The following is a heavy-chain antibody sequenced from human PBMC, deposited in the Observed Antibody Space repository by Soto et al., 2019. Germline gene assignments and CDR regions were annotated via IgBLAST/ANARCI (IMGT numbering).Heavy chain of an antibody. D-gene: IGHD3-10*01. CDR1: GGSISSSNW. J-gene: IGHJ6*02. CDR2: IYHSGST. CDR3: ARERAFGESSPGYYYYGMDV. V-gene: IGHV4-4*02. Sequence: QVQLQESGPGLVKPSGTLSLTCAVSGGSISSSNWWSWVRQTPGKGLEWIGEIYHSGSTNYNPSLKSRVTMSVDKSKNQFSLKLSSVSAADTAVYYCARERAFGESSPGYYYYGMDVWGQGTTVTVSS.